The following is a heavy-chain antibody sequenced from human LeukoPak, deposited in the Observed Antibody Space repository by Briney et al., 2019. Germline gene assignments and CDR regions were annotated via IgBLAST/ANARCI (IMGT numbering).Heavy chain of an antibody. V-gene: IGHV4-4*07. CDR3: ARRYGSGSSGTFDY. D-gene: IGHD3-10*01. CDR2: IYTSGST. CDR1: GNSFGDYY. J-gene: IGHJ4*02. Sequence: SETLSLTCTVSGNSFGDYYWSWIRQPAGKGLEWIGRIYTSGSTNYNPSLKSRVTISVDTSKNQFSLKLSSVTAADTAVYYCARRYGSGSSGTFDYWGQGTLVTVSS.